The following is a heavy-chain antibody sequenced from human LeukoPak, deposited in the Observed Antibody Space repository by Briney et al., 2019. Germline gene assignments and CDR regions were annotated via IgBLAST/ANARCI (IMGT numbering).Heavy chain of an antibody. CDR2: INTISSYI. CDR3: ARAPSEIGGYYPEYFRH. CDR1: GFTFSSYS. Sequence: PGGSLRLSCAASGFTFSSYSFNWVRQAPGKGLEWVSSINTISSYIYYADSVKGRFTISRDNAKNSLSLQMNSLRAEDTGVYYCARAPSEIGGYYPEYFRHWGQGTLVTVSS. D-gene: IGHD3-22*01. J-gene: IGHJ1*01. V-gene: IGHV3-21*01.